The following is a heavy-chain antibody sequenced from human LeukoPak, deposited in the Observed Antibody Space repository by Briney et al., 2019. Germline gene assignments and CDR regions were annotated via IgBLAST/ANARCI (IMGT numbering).Heavy chain of an antibody. Sequence: ASVKVSCKASGYTFTGYYVHWVRQAPGQGLEWMGWIDPNSGDTNYAQKFQDWVIMTRDTSITTAYMELTRLRSDDTAMYYCARDSPFGMVTIALDYWGQGTLVTVPS. CDR2: IDPNSGDT. CDR3: ARDSPFGMVTIALDY. CDR1: GYTFTGYY. D-gene: IGHD3-3*01. J-gene: IGHJ4*02. V-gene: IGHV1-2*04.